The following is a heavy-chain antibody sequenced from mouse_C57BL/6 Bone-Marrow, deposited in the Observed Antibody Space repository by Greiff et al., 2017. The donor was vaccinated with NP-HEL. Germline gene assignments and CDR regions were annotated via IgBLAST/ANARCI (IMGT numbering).Heavy chain of an antibody. J-gene: IGHJ4*01. V-gene: IGHV2-9-1*01. Sequence: QVQLKESGPGLVAPSQSLSITCTVSGFSLTSDAISWVRQPPGKGLEWLGVIWTGGGTNYNSALKSRLSISKDNSKSQVFLKMNSLHTDDTDRYYCARNGRVHYGSRDYYAMDYWGQGTSVTVSS. CDR3: ARNGRVHYGSRDYYAMDY. CDR1: GFSLTSDA. CDR2: IWTGGGT. D-gene: IGHD1-1*01.